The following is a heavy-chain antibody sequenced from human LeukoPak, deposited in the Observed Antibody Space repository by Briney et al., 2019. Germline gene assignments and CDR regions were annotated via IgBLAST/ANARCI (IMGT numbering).Heavy chain of an antibody. Sequence: SETLSLTCTVSGGSISSSSYYWGWIRQPPGKGLEWIGSIYYSGSTYCNPSLKSRVTISVDTSKNQFSLKLSSVTAADTAVYYCARDGGETAMVPDAFDIWGQGTMVTVSS. D-gene: IGHD5-18*01. CDR3: ARDGGETAMVPDAFDI. CDR1: GGSISSSSYY. J-gene: IGHJ3*02. V-gene: IGHV4-39*07. CDR2: IYYSGST.